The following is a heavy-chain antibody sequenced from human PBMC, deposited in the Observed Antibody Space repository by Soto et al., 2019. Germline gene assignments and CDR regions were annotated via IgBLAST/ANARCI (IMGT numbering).Heavy chain of an antibody. CDR2: IRSNVNNYAT. Sequence: EVQLVESGGGLVQPGGSLKLSCVASGFTFSDSAMHWFRLASGKGLEWVGRIRSNVNNYATAYAASVKGRFTISRDDSKHTAYLEMKRLKTEDTAVYYCTNPRYDSTGHEYWGQGTLVTVSS. J-gene: IGHJ4*02. CDR1: GFTFSDSA. CDR3: TNPRYDSTGHEY. D-gene: IGHD3-22*01. V-gene: IGHV3-73*01.